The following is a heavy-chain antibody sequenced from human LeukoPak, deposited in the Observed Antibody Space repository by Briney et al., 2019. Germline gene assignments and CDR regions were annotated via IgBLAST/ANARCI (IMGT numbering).Heavy chain of an antibody. CDR3: ARGRQLHLGELFPFAEFFQP. Sequence: ASVNVSCKASGYTFTGYYMHWVRQAPGQGLEWMGWINPNSGGTKSAQKFQGRVIMTRDTSISTAYMELRSLSSDDTAVYYCARGRQLHLGELFPFAEFFQPWGQGTLVTVFS. D-gene: IGHD3-16*01. CDR2: INPNSGGT. V-gene: IGHV1-2*02. CDR1: GYTFTGYY. J-gene: IGHJ1*01.